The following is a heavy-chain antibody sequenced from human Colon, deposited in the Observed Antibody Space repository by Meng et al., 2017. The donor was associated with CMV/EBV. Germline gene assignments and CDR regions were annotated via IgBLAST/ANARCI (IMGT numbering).Heavy chain of an antibody. CDR2: ISSSSSCI. V-gene: IGHV3-21*01. CDR1: GLTFSSYS. Sequence: GESLKISCAASGLTFSSYSMNWVRQAPGKGLEWVSSISSSSSCIYYADSVKGRFTISRDNAKNSLYLQMNSLRAEDTAVYYCARGYCSSTSCPQVDYYYGMDVWGQGTTVTVSS. D-gene: IGHD2-2*01. J-gene: IGHJ6*02. CDR3: ARGYCSSTSCPQVDYYYGMDV.